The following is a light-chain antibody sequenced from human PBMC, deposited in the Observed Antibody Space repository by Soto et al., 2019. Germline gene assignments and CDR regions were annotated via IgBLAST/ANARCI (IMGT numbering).Light chain of an antibody. CDR2: GAT. Sequence: EIVLTQSPATLSVSPVGTATLACRASQSVTSSYLAWYQQQPGQAPRLLIYGATSRATGIPDRFSGSGSGIDFTLTISRLEPEDLAVYFCQQYDSAPFTFGPGTKVEI. J-gene: IGKJ3*01. CDR3: QQYDSAPFT. CDR1: QSVTSSY. V-gene: IGKV3-20*01.